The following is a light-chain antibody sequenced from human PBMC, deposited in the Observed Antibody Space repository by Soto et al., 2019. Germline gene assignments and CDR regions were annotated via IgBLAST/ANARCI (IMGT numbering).Light chain of an antibody. J-gene: IGLJ7*01. CDR3: SSYTSGSTVV. Sequence: QSVLTQPASVSGSPGQSITISCTGTSSDIGGYNYVSWYQQYPGKAPKLIIYDVSNRPSGVSHRFSGSKSGNRASLTISGLQADDEADYYCSSYTSGSTVVFGGGTQLTVL. CDR1: SSDIGGYNY. CDR2: DVS. V-gene: IGLV2-14*01.